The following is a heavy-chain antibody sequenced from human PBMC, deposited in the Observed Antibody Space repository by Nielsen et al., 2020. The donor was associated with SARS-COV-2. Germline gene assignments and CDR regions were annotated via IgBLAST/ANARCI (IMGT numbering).Heavy chain of an antibody. CDR2: IRSKAEGGTT. V-gene: IGHV3-49*02. D-gene: IGHD6-6*01. J-gene: IGHJ6*02. CDR3: TRDREGSSSEYYYFYYGMDV. Sequence: WIRQPPGKGLEWVGFIRSKAEGGTTEYAASVKGRFTISRDDSKSIAYLQMNSLKTEDTAVYYCTRDREGSSSEYYYFYYGMDVWGQGTTVTVSS.